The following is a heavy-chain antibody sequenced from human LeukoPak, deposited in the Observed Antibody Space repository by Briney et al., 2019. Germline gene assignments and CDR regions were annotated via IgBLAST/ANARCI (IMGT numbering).Heavy chain of an antibody. V-gene: IGHV1-8*01. J-gene: IGHJ3*02. CDR1: GYTFTSYD. CDR3: ATDLDPPPSAFDI. Sequence: ASVKVSCKASGYTFTSYDINWVRQATGRGLEWMGWMNPNSGNTGYAQKFQGRVTMTRNTSISTAYMELSSLRSEDTAVYYCATDLDPPPSAFDIWGQGTMVTVSS. CDR2: MNPNSGNT.